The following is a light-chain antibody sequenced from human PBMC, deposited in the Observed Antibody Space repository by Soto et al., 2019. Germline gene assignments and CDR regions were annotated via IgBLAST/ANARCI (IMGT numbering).Light chain of an antibody. CDR1: NTDIGDYNF. CDR2: GVS. CDR3: TSFTRSNSLNVL. V-gene: IGLV2-14*01. Sequence: QSVLTQPASVSGSPGQSITISCIGSNTDIGDYNFVSWYQQHAGQAPKLIIYGVSLRPSGVSGRFSGSKSGNTASLTISGLQAEDEADYYCTSFTRSNSLNVLFGGGTKVTVL. J-gene: IGLJ2*01.